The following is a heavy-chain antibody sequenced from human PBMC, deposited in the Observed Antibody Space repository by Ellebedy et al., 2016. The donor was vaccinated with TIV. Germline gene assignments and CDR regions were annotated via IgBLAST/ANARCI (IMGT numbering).Heavy chain of an antibody. CDR3: ARDRDAAMASFYYYGMDV. Sequence: AASVKVCCKASGYTFTSYYMHWVRQAPGQGLEWMGLISPSGRSTAYAQKFQGRVTMIKDTSTSTVYMEVSSLRSEDTAVYYCARDRDAAMASFYYYGMDVWGQGTTVTVSS. D-gene: IGHD5-18*01. V-gene: IGHV1-46*01. CDR2: ISPSGRST. J-gene: IGHJ6*02. CDR1: GYTFTSYY.